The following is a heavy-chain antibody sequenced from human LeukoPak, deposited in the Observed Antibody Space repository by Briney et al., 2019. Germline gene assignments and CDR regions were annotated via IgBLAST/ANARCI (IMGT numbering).Heavy chain of an antibody. CDR3: AREITTGTTGFDL. CDR1: GYTFTGYY. V-gene: IGHV1-2*02. J-gene: IGHJ2*01. Sequence: ASVTVSCKASGYTFTGYYMHWVRQAPGQGLEWMGWINPNSGGTNYAQKFQGRVTMTRDTSISTAYMELSRLRSDDTAVYYCAREITTGTTGFDLWGRGTLVTVSS. CDR2: INPNSGGT. D-gene: IGHD1-1*01.